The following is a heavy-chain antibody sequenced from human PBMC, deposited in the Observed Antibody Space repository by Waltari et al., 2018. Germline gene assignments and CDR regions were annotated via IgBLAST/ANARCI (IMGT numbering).Heavy chain of an antibody. J-gene: IGHJ5*02. Sequence: EVQLVPCAEEVRRPVESPTSSCQGSGCTFTTNWIGWVRQQRGKGLEWMGIIYPGDSDTRYSPSFQGQVTISVDKTIKTAYLQWSSLKASDTATYYCARHRTRSTLYNWFDPWGQGTHVSVSS. CDR3: ARHRTRSTLYNWFDP. D-gene: IGHD2-2*01. CDR1: GCTFTTNW. CDR2: IYPGDSDT. V-gene: IGHV5-51*01.